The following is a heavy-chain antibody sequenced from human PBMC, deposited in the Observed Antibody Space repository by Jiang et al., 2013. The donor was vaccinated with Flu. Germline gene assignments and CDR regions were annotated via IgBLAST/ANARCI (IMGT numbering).Heavy chain of an antibody. V-gene: IGHV3-23*01. CDR3: AGPFGTTSSYYYYYAMNV. Sequence: VQLLESGGGLVQPGGSLRLSCAASGFTFSNYAMNWARQSPGKGLEWVSAITASGGSTYYGDSVTGRFVISRDNSKNTLYLQMNSLRAEDTAIYYCAGPFGTTSSYYYYYAMNV. CDR1: GFTFSNYA. J-gene: IGHJ6*01. CDR2: ITASGGST. D-gene: IGHD2-2*01.